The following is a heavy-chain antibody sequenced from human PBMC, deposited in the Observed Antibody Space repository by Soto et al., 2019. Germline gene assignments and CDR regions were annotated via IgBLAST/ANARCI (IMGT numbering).Heavy chain of an antibody. CDR1: GYTLTTYA. Sequence: ASVKVSCKASGYTLTTYALHWVRQAPGQRLEWMGWSNAGNGYTKYSQEFQGRVTITRDTSASTAYMELSSLRSEDMAVYYCARAVSLSPSFDTWGKVTLVNV. CDR2: SNAGNGYT. J-gene: IGHJ3*02. V-gene: IGHV1-3*02. CDR3: ARAVSLSPSFDT.